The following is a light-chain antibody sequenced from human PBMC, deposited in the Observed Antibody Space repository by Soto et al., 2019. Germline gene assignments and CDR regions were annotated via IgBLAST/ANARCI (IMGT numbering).Light chain of an antibody. CDR3: RQYYSTRT. J-gene: IGKJ1*01. V-gene: IGKV4-1*01. CDR1: QSVLYSSNNKNY. CDR2: WAS. Sequence: DIVMTQSPDSLAVSLGERATINCKSSQSVLYSSNNKNYLAWYQQKPGQPPKLLIYWASTRESGVPDRFSGSGSGTDFTLTISSLQAEDVAVYYCRQYYSTRTFGQGTKVEIK.